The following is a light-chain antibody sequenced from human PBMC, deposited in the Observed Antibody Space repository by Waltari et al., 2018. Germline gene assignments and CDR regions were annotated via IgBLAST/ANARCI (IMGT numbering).Light chain of an antibody. J-gene: IGKJ2*01. CDR2: AAS. CDR3: QHYGSAPPYT. Sequence: EVVLTQSPGTLSLSPGQTATLSCWASQSVSSSFLAWYQQRPGQAPRLLIYAASKRATGISDRFSGSGSGTDFTLTISRLESEDSAVYYCQHYGSAPPYTFGQGTKLEIK. V-gene: IGKV3-20*01. CDR1: QSVSSSF.